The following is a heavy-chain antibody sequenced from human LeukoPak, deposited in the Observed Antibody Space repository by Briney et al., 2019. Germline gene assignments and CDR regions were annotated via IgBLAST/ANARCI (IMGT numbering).Heavy chain of an antibody. J-gene: IGHJ3*02. CDR3: ARTKTYYDILTRDDAFDI. D-gene: IGHD3-9*01. Sequence: GGSLRLSCAASGFTFSSYSMNWVRQAPGKGLEWVSSISSSSSYIYYADSVKGRFTISRDNAKNSLYLQMNSLRAEDTAVYYCARTKTYYDILTRDDAFDIWGQGTMVTVSS. CDR2: ISSSSSYI. V-gene: IGHV3-21*01. CDR1: GFTFSSYS.